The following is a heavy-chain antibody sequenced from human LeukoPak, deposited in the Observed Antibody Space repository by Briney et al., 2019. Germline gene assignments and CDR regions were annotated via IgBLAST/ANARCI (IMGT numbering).Heavy chain of an antibody. D-gene: IGHD7-27*01. Sequence: GGSLRLSCAASGFTFSSSAMHWVRQAPGKGLEWVAVISYDGSNTYYADSVKGRFTISRDNSKNTLYLQMNSLRAEDTAVYYCARDVSALGPCDYWGQGTLVTVSS. CDR2: ISYDGSNT. J-gene: IGHJ4*02. CDR1: GFTFSSSA. V-gene: IGHV3-30-3*01. CDR3: ARDVSALGPCDY.